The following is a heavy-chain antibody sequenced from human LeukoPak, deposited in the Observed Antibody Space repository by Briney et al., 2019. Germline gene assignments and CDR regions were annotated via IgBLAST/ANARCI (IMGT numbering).Heavy chain of an antibody. D-gene: IGHD3-22*01. CDR1: GGSISSGSYY. J-gene: IGHJ3*02. CDR2: IYTSGST. CDR3: ARVEHYYDSSGYYLGAFDI. Sequence: PSETLSLTCTVSGGSISSGSYYWSWIRQPAGKGLEWIGRIYTSGSTNYNPSLKSRVTISVDTSKNQFSLKLSSVTAADTAVYYYARVEHYYDSSGYYLGAFDIWGQGTMVTVSS. V-gene: IGHV4-61*02.